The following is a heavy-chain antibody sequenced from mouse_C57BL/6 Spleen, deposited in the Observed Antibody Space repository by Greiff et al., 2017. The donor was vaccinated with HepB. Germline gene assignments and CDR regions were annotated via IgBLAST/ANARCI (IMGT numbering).Heavy chain of an antibody. CDR1: GFTFSSYA. V-gene: IGHV5-4*01. CDR3: ARDKDDYDGEAWFAY. Sequence: DVKLVESGGGLVKPGGSLKLSCAASGFTFSSYAMSWVRQTPEKRLEWVATISDGGSYTYYPDNVKGRFTISRDNAKNNRYLQMSNLKSEDTAMYYWARDKDDYDGEAWFAYWGQGTLVTVSA. CDR2: ISDGGSYT. D-gene: IGHD2-4*01. J-gene: IGHJ3*01.